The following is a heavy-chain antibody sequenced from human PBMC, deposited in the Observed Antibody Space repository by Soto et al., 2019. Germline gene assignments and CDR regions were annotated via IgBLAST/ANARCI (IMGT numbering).Heavy chain of an antibody. Sequence: SETLSLTCTVSGGSISSYYWSWIRQPPGKGLEWIGYIYYSGSTNYNPSLKSRVTISVDTSKNQFSLKLSSVTAADTAVYYCARAHSGGFGHWYFDLWGRGTLVTVSS. V-gene: IGHV4-59*01. CDR3: ARAHSGGFGHWYFDL. CDR1: GGSISSYY. D-gene: IGHD3-10*01. J-gene: IGHJ2*01. CDR2: IYYSGST.